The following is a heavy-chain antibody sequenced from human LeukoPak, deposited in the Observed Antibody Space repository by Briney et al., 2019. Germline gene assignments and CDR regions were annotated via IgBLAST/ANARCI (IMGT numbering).Heavy chain of an antibody. V-gene: IGHV3-21*01. D-gene: IGHD5-18*01. J-gene: IGHJ4*02. CDR2: ISSSSSSI. CDR1: GFTFNSYS. CDR3: ARASGDIVETATMGSY. Sequence: AGGSLRLSCAASGFTFNSYSMNWVRQAPGKGLEWVSSISSSSSSIYYADSVKGRFTISRDNAKNSLYPQMNSLRAEDTAVYYCARASGDIVETATMGSYWGQGTLVTVSS.